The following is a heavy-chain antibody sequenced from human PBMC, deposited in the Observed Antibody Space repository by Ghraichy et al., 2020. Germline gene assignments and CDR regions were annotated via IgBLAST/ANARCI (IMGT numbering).Heavy chain of an antibody. CDR1: EFAFSNYW. Sequence: GGSLRLSCATSEFAFSNYWMSWVRQAPGQGLEWVATIKQDGSEKYYVDSVKGRFTISRDNAWKSLYLHLNSLRAEDTAIYYCARAAPVDCSGTSCSLFDSWGLGTLVTVSS. CDR3: ARAAPVDCSGTSCSLFDS. D-gene: IGHD2-2*01. J-gene: IGHJ4*02. CDR2: IKQDGSEK. V-gene: IGHV3-7*01.